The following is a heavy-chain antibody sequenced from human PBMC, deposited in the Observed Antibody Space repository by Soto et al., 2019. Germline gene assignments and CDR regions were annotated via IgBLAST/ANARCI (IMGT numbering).Heavy chain of an antibody. Sequence: ASVKVSCKASGYTFTSQNMHWVRQAPGQGLEWMGWINAGNGRVEYSQKFQGRVTITRDASASTACMELSSLTSGDTAVYYCARGIWTASDTQYYFDYWGQGTLVTVSS. J-gene: IGHJ4*02. V-gene: IGHV1-3*01. CDR3: ARGIWTASDTQYYFDY. CDR2: INAGNGRV. CDR1: GYTFTSQN. D-gene: IGHD2-15*01.